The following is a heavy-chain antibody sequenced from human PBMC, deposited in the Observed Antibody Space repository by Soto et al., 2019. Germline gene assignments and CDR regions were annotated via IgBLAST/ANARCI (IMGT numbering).Heavy chain of an antibody. J-gene: IGHJ4*02. Sequence: QVQLVQSGAEVKRPGASVKVSCKASGYTFTTYYMHWVRQAPGQGLEWLGIINPNGGSTTYAQKFQVRVTITRDTSTSTVYLELSSLRSEDTAVYYCARAWYCSGGTCFHGNCDYWGQGTLVTVSA. V-gene: IGHV1-46*01. CDR1: GYTFTTYY. D-gene: IGHD2-15*01. CDR2: INPNGGST. CDR3: ARAWYCSGGTCFHGNCDY.